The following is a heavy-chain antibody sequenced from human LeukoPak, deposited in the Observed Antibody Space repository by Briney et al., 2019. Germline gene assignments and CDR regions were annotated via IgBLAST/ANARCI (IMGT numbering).Heavy chain of an antibody. V-gene: IGHV1-46*01. CDR3: ASPPTPRFLEWSLY. CDR2: INPSGGST. Sequence: ASVKVSCKASGYTFTSYYMHWVRQAPGQGLEWMGIINPSGGSTRYAQKFQGRVTITRDTSTSTVYMELSSLRSEDTAVYYCASPPTPRFLEWSLYWGQGTLVTVSS. D-gene: IGHD3-3*01. CDR1: GYTFTSYY. J-gene: IGHJ4*02.